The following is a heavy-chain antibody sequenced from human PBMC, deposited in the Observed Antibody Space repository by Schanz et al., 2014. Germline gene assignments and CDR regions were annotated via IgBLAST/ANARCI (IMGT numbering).Heavy chain of an antibody. CDR2: ISGSGVST. D-gene: IGHD3-3*01. CDR3: ARGVRIDY. V-gene: IGHV3-23*01. J-gene: IGHJ4*02. Sequence: QLLESGGGLVQPGGSLRLSCAASGFTFSSYAMSWVRQAPGKGLEWISAISGSGVSTHYADSVKGRFTISRDNAKNSLYLQMNSLTAEDTAVYYCARGVRIDYWGQGTLVTVSS. CDR1: GFTFSSYA.